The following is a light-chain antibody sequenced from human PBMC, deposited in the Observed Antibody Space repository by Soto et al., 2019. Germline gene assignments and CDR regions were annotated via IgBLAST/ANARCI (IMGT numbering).Light chain of an antibody. CDR2: TAS. CDR3: KQSYSIPWT. J-gene: IGKJ1*01. CDR1: HNISTY. V-gene: IGKV1-39*01. Sequence: DIQITQSPSSLSAYLGYRVNITFWTSHNISTYLNWYHQKPGKAPKLLIYTASSLQSGVPSRFSGSGSGTDFTLTISSLQPEDFATYYCKQSYSIPWTFGKGTKVDIK.